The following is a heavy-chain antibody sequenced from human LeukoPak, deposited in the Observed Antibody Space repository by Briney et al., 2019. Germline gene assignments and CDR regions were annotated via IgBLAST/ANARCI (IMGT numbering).Heavy chain of an antibody. D-gene: IGHD2-2*01. CDR1: GGSISSYY. Sequence: SETLSLTCTVSGGSISSYYWSWIRQPPGKGLEWIGYIYHSGSTNYNPSLKSRVTISVDTSKNQFSLKLSSVTAADTAVYYCARGFTRTPDYWGQGTLVTVSS. J-gene: IGHJ4*02. V-gene: IGHV4-59*01. CDR3: ARGFTRTPDY. CDR2: IYHSGST.